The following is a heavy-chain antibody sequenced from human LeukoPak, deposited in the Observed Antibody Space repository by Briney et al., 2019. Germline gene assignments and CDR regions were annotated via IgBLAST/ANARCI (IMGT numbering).Heavy chain of an antibody. CDR1: GYTFTGYY. CDR3: ARGDCSSTSCYIINWFDP. Sequence: GASVKVSCKASGYTFTGYYMHWVRQAPGQGLEWMGWINPNSGGTNYVQKFQGRVTMTRDTSISTAYMELSRLRSDDTAVYYCARGDCSSTSCYIINWFDPWGQGTLVTVSS. J-gene: IGHJ5*02. CDR2: INPNSGGT. V-gene: IGHV1-2*02. D-gene: IGHD2-2*01.